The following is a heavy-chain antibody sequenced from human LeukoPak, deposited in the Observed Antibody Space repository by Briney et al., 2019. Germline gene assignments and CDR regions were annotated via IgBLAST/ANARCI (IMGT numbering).Heavy chain of an antibody. CDR2: MNPNSGNT. Sequence: ASVKVSCKASGYTFTSYDINWVRQATGQGLEWMGWMNPNSGNTGYAQKFQGRVTITRNTSISTAYMELSSLRSEDMAVYYCARSNYDFWSGYYAWFDPWGQGTLVTVSS. D-gene: IGHD3-3*01. J-gene: IGHJ5*02. CDR1: GYTFTSYD. CDR3: ARSNYDFWSGYYAWFDP. V-gene: IGHV1-8*03.